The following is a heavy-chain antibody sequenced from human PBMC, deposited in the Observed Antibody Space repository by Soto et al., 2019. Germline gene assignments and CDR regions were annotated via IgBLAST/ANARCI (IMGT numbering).Heavy chain of an antibody. J-gene: IGHJ6*04. CDR1: GGSFSGYY. CDR3: ASGLTGRRDV. CDR2: INHSGST. D-gene: IGHD3-16*01. V-gene: IGHV4-34*01. Sequence: QVQLQQWGAGLLKPSETLSLTCAVYGGSFSGYYWSWIRQPPGKGLEWIGEINHSGSTNYNPSLKSRVTISVDTSKNQFSLKLSSVTAADTAVYYCASGLTGRRDVWGKRTTVTVSS.